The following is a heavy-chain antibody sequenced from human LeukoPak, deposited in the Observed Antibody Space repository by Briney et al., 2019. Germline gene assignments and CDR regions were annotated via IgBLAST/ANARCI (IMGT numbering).Heavy chain of an antibody. CDR1: GFTFSDYY. V-gene: IGHV3-11*01. D-gene: IGHD5-18*01. J-gene: IGHJ4*02. Sequence: KTGGSLRLSCAASGFTFSDYYMSWIRQAPGKGLEWVSYISSSGNIIYSADSVKGRFTISRDNAKNSLYLQINSLRAEDTAVYYCARATAADTAMIYFDYWGQGTLVTVSS. CDR2: ISSSGNII. CDR3: ARATAADTAMIYFDY.